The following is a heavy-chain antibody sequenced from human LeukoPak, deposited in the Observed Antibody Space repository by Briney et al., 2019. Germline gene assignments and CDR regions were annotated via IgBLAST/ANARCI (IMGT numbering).Heavy chain of an antibody. D-gene: IGHD3-9*01. CDR2: IMQDGSEK. CDR1: GFTFNSYW. V-gene: IGHV3-7*01. Sequence: GGSLRLSCAASGFTFNSYWMSWVRQAPGKGLEWVANIMQDGSEKYYVDSVKGRFTISRDNARNSLSLQMNSLRAEDTAVYYCARDIIPDYDILTGSSGAFDIWGQGTMVTVSS. CDR3: ARDIIPDYDILTGSSGAFDI. J-gene: IGHJ3*02.